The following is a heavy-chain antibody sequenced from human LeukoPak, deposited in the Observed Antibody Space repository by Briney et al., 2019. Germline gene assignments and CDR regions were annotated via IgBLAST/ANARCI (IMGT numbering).Heavy chain of an antibody. CDR3: ARAGVIRYVAWLINYYMDV. J-gene: IGHJ6*03. CDR2: ISGNGGST. V-gene: IGHV3-64*01. CDR1: GFTFTNHA. D-gene: IGHD3-9*01. Sequence: PGGSLRLSCAASGFTFTNHAMQWVRQAPGKGLEYVSAISGNGGSTYYANSVKGRFTISRDNSKNTVYLQMDSLRAEDMAVYYCARAGVIRYVAWLINYYMDVWGKGTTVTASS.